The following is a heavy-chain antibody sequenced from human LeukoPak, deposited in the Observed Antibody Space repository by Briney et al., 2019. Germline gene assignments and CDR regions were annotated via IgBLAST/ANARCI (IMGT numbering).Heavy chain of an antibody. CDR1: GFTFSNAW. J-gene: IGHJ4*02. Sequence: GGSLRLSCAASGFTFSNAWMSWVRQAPGKGLEWVSAFSGGGDSFYADSVKGRFTISRDSSKRILYLQMNSVRAEDTAIYYCGKEVERHFDLKYWGQGTLVTVSS. CDR2: FSGGGDS. V-gene: IGHV3-23*01. CDR3: GKEVERHFDLKY.